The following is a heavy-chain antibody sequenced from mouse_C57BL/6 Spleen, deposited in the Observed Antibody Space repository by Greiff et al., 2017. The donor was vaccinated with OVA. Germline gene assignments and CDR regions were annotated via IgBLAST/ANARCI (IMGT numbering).Heavy chain of an antibody. CDR2: IHPNSGST. Sequence: QVQLKQPGAELVKPGASVKLSCKASGYTFTSYWMHWVKQRPGQGLEWIGMIHPNSGSTNYNEKFKSKATLTVDKSSSTAYMQLSSLTSEDSAVYYCARLYSNPFAMDYWGQGTSVTVSS. CDR1: GYTFTSYW. J-gene: IGHJ4*01. CDR3: ARLYSNPFAMDY. V-gene: IGHV1-64*01. D-gene: IGHD2-5*01.